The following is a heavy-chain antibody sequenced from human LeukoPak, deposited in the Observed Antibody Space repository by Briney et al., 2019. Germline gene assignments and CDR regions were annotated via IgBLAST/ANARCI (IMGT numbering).Heavy chain of an antibody. CDR2: ISAYNGNT. V-gene: IGHV1-18*01. CDR1: GYTFTSYG. Sequence: GASVKVSCKASGYTFTSYGISWVRQAPGQGLEWMGWISAYNGNTNYAQKLQGRVTMTTDTSTSTAYMELRSLRSDDTAVYYCARVRGGYCSSTSCPRYFQHWGQGTLVTVSS. D-gene: IGHD2-2*01. CDR3: ARVRGGYCSSTSCPRYFQH. J-gene: IGHJ1*01.